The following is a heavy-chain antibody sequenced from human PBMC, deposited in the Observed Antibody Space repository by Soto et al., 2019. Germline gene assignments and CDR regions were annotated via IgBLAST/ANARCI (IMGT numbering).Heavy chain of an antibody. CDR2: IYYSGST. CDR1: GGSVSSGSYY. Sequence: PSATLSLTCTVSGGSVSSGSYYWRWIRQPPGKGLEWIGYIYYSGSTNYNPSLKSRVTISVDTSKNQFSLKLSSVTAADTAVYYCARSHSFDGSIYHYYFDIWGPGTRVNVSS. D-gene: IGHD3-3*02. V-gene: IGHV4-61*01. CDR3: ARSHSFDGSIYHYYFDI. J-gene: IGHJ4*02.